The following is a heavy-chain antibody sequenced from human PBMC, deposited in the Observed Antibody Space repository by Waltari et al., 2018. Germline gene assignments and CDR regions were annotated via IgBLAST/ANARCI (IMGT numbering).Heavy chain of an antibody. CDR1: GFTFSNAW. Sequence: EVQLVESGGGLVKPGGSLRLSCAASGFTFSNAWMSWVRQAPGKGLEWAGRIKSKTDGWTTDYAAPLKFRFTISRDDANNTLSLQMNSLKTEDTAVYYCTISIRFSGFDIWGQGTMVTVSS. D-gene: IGHD3-3*02. J-gene: IGHJ3*02. V-gene: IGHV3-15*01. CDR3: TISIRFSGFDI. CDR2: IKSKTDGWTT.